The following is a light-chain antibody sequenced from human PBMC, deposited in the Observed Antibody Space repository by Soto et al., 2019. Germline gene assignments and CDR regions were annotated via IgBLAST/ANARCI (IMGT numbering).Light chain of an antibody. CDR3: QQFQSSLRT. J-gene: IGKJ1*01. V-gene: IGKV3-20*01. CDR2: GPS. Sequence: EIVLTQSPATLSVSPGESATLSCRASQSISSNLAWYQQKPGQAPRLLIYGPSGRATGIPDRISGSGSGTDFTLTISGLEPEDFAMYYCQQFQSSLRTFGQGTKVDIK. CDR1: QSISSN.